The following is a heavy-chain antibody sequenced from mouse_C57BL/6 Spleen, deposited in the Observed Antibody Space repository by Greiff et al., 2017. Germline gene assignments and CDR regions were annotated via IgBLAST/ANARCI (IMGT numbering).Heavy chain of an antibody. Sequence: QVQLQQPGAELVRPGTSVKVSCKASGYAFTNYLIEWVKQRPGQGLEWIGVINPGSGGTNYNEKFKGKATLTADTSSSTAYLQLSSLTSEDSAVYFYARGCYGSSMSGYGGWGHGAMVTV. D-gene: IGHD1-1*01. CDR1: GYAFTNYL. J-gene: IGHJ3*01. CDR3: ARGCYGSSMSGYGG. CDR2: INPGSGGT. V-gene: IGHV1-54*01.